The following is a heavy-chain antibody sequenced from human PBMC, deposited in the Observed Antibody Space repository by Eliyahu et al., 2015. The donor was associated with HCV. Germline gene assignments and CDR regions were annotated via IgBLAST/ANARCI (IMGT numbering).Heavy chain of an antibody. V-gene: IGHV3-21*01. CDR1: GFTFSSYT. D-gene: IGHD1-26*01. CDR3: ARMVGSYSNYFDY. CDR2: ISYSSSHI. Sequence: EVQLVESGGGLVKPGGSLRLSCAASGFTFSSYTINWVRQAPGKGLEWVSSISYSSSHIYYADSVKGRFSISRDNAKKSVYLQMNSLRAEDTAVYYCARMVGSYSNYFDYWGQGTLVTASS. J-gene: IGHJ4*02.